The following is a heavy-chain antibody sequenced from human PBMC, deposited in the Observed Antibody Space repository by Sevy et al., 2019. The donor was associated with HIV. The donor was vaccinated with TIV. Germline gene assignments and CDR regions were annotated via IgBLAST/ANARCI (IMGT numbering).Heavy chain of an antibody. CDR2: IYYSGST. V-gene: IGHV4-59*08. J-gene: IGHJ4*02. Sequence: SETLSLTCTVSGGSIGSYYWNWIRQPPGKGLEWIGHIYYSGSTYYNPSLKSRVTISVDTSKNQFSLKLSSVTAADTAVYYCARGQWLVHDYWGQGTLVTVSS. CDR3: ARGQWLVHDY. CDR1: GGSIGSYY. D-gene: IGHD6-19*01.